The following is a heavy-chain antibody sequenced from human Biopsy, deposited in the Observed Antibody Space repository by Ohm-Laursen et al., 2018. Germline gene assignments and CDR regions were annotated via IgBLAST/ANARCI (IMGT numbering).Heavy chain of an antibody. D-gene: IGHD1-26*01. V-gene: IGHV1-69*01. CDR3: ARGPHSGSHSCFDY. CDR1: GGTFINYA. J-gene: IGHJ4*02. Sequence: VSSVKVSCKASGGTFINYAISWVRQAPGQGLEWMGGIIPMFGTANYAQMFQGRVTISADESTSTSYMELSSLTTEDTAIYYYARGPHSGSHSCFDYWGRGTLVTVSS. CDR2: IIPMFGTA.